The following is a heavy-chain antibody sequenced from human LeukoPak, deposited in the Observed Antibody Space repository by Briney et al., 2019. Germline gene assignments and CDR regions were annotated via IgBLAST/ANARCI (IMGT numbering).Heavy chain of an antibody. Sequence: GGSLRLSCAASGFTFSSYSMNWVRQAPGKGLEGVSSISSSSSCIYYADSVEGRFTISRDNAKNSLYLQMNSLRAEDTAVYYCARVVTHQRYGRLGELSLDYWGQGTLVTVSS. V-gene: IGHV3-21*01. D-gene: IGHD3-16*02. CDR3: ARVVTHQRYGRLGELSLDY. CDR2: ISSSSSCI. CDR1: GFTFSSYS. J-gene: IGHJ4*02.